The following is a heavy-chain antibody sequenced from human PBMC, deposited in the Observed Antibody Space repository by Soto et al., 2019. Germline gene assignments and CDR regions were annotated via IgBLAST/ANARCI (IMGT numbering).Heavy chain of an antibody. V-gene: IGHV4-31*03. Sequence: SHRCTVAEGTSADLGCRRICNRQHPGKGLEWIGYIYYNGNTYFSPSLKSRLTISIDTSKNQFSLKLSSVTAADTAMYYCARARLGAVYASDFWGHGTMVTVS. CDR3: ARARLGAVYASDF. J-gene: IGHJ3*01. CDR1: EGTSADLGCR. CDR2: IYYNGNT. D-gene: IGHD1-20*01.